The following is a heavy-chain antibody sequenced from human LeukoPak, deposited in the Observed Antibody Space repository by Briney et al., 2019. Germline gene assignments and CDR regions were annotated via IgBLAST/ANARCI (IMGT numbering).Heavy chain of an antibody. CDR1: AFTFSNYG. D-gene: IGHD3-10*01. Sequence: TGRSLRLSCAASAFTFSNYGMNWVRQAPGKGLEWVSYISNSGSTIYYTDSVKGRFTISRDSGKNSLYLQMNSLRDEDTSLYYCARVGRGLFAMDVWGEGTTVTVSS. CDR2: ISNSGSTI. J-gene: IGHJ6*01. CDR3: ARVGRGLFAMDV. V-gene: IGHV3-48*02.